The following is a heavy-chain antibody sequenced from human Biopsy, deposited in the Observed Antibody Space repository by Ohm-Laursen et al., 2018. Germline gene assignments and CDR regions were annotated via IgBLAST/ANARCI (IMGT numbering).Heavy chain of an antibody. D-gene: IGHD3-10*01. CDR2: IRSKAKSYAT. J-gene: IGHJ4*02. CDR1: GFTFSASA. CDR3: TLEGAGFDN. Sequence: SLRLSCSASGFTFSASAVHWVHQASGKGLEWVGRIRSKAKSYATAYAASVTGRFTISRDDSKNTTYLQMNSLKTEDTAVYYCTLEGAGFDNWGQGTLVTVSS. V-gene: IGHV3-73*01.